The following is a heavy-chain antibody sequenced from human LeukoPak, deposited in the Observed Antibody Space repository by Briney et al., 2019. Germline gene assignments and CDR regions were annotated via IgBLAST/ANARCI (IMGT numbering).Heavy chain of an antibody. CDR3: ARGFMFRGVYLDY. Sequence: EPSETQSLTCAVYGGSFSGYYWSWIRQPPGKGLEWIGEINHSGSTNYNPSLKSRVTISVDTSKNQFSLKLSSVTAADTAVYYCARGFMFRGVYLDYWGKGTLVTVSS. J-gene: IGHJ4*02. D-gene: IGHD3-10*01. CDR2: INHSGST. V-gene: IGHV4-34*01. CDR1: GGSFSGYY.